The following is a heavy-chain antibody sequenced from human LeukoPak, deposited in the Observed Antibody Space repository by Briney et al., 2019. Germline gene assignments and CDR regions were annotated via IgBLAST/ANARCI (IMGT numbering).Heavy chain of an antibody. CDR2: ISASNGNT. V-gene: IGHV1-18*01. Sequence: ASVKVSCKASGYTFTNYGFSWVRQAPGQGPEGMGWISASNGNTNYAQKFQGRVTLTRDTSASTAYMDLRSLRSDDTAVYFCARSGYSFGYHYFDLWGQGTQVTVSS. J-gene: IGHJ4*02. CDR3: ARSGYSFGYHYFDL. D-gene: IGHD5-18*01. CDR1: GYTFTNYG.